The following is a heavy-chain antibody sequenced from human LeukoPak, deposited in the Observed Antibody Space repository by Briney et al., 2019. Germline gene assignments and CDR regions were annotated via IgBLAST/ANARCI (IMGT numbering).Heavy chain of an antibody. CDR3: AKTGDILTGYSYFDY. V-gene: IGHV3-23*01. Sequence: GGSLRLSCAASGFTFSSYAMSWVRQAPGKGLEWVSAFSGSAGSTYYADSVKGRFTISRDNSKNTLYLQMNSLRAEDTAVYYCAKTGDILTGYSYFDYWGQGTLVTVSS. J-gene: IGHJ4*02. CDR1: GFTFSSYA. CDR2: FSGSAGST. D-gene: IGHD3-9*01.